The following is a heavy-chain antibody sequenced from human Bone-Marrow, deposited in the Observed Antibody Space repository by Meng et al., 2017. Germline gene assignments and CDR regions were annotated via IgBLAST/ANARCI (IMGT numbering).Heavy chain of an antibody. D-gene: IGHD2-2*01. Sequence: GESLKIFCAASGFTFSSYSMYWVRQGPGKGLEWVALISFDGSNKYYADSVKGRFTISRDNSKNTLYLQMNSLKAEDTAVHYCERDSTSWGWGYYMDVWGQGTTVTGSS. V-gene: IGHV3-30*04. J-gene: IGHJ6*01. CDR1: GFTFSSYS. CDR3: ERDSTSWGWGYYMDV. CDR2: ISFDGSNK.